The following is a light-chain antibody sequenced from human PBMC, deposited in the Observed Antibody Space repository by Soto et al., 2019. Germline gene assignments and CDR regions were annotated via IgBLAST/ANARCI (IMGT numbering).Light chain of an antibody. CDR1: QSVSSSY. CDR3: QQYGSSPWT. J-gene: IGKJ1*01. V-gene: IGKV3-20*01. Sequence: IVLPQSPGTLSLSPGERATLSCRASQSVSSSYLAWYQQKPGQAPRLLTYGASSRATGIPDRFSGSGSGTDFTLTISRLEPEDFAVYYCQQYGSSPWTFGQGTKVDIK. CDR2: GAS.